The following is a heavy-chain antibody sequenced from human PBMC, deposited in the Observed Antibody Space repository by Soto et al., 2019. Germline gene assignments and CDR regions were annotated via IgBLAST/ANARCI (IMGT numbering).Heavy chain of an antibody. CDR2: INHSGST. D-gene: IGHD3-22*01. J-gene: IGHJ4*02. Sequence: QVQLQQWGAGLLKPSETLSLTCAVYGGSFSGYYWSWIRQPPGKGLEWIGEINHSGSTNYNPSLKSRVTISVDTSKNQCSLKLSSVTAADTAVYYCARGGWVRSGYYHPFGYWGQGTLVTVSS. CDR1: GGSFSGYY. CDR3: ARGGWVRSGYYHPFGY. V-gene: IGHV4-34*01.